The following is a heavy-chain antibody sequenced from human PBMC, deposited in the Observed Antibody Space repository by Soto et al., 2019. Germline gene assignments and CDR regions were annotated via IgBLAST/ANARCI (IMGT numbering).Heavy chain of an antibody. D-gene: IGHD2-15*01. V-gene: IGHV1-18*01. Sequence: QVQLVQSGAEVKKPGASVKVSCKASGYTFSSYGISWVRQGPGQGLEWMGWISVYNGNKMYAQKFQGRVTMTTDTSTSTTYMELRSLRSDDTAVYYCARDCSGGSCSTAYWGQGTLVTVSS. CDR1: GYTFSSYG. CDR2: ISVYNGNK. J-gene: IGHJ4*02. CDR3: ARDCSGGSCSTAY.